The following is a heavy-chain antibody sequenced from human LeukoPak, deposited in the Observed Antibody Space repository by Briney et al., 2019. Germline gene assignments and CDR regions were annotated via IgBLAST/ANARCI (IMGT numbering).Heavy chain of an antibody. J-gene: IGHJ4*02. V-gene: IGHV3-30-3*01. CDR3: ARGDVYYYDSSGYGY. Sequence: GGSLRLSCAASGFTFSSYAMHWVRQAPGKGLEWVAVISYDGSNKYYADSVKGRFTISRDNSKNTLYLQMNGLRAEDTAVYYCARGDVYYYDSSGYGYWGQGTLVTVSS. CDR1: GFTFSSYA. D-gene: IGHD3-22*01. CDR2: ISYDGSNK.